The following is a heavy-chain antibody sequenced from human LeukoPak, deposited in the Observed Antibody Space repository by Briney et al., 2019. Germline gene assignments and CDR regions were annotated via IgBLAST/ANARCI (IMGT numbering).Heavy chain of an antibody. CDR2: IWYDGSNK. D-gene: IGHD3-22*01. CDR3: ARDSLVIDY. V-gene: IGHV3-33*01. Sequence: GRSLRLSCAASGFTFSSYGMHWIRQAPGKGLEWVAVIWYDGSNKYYADSVKGRFTISRDNSKNTLYLQMNSLRAEDTAVYYCARDSLVIDYWGQGTLVTVSS. J-gene: IGHJ4*02. CDR1: GFTFSSYG.